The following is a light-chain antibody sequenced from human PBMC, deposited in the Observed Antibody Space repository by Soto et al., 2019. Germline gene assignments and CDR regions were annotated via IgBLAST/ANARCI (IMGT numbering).Light chain of an antibody. CDR3: QQYNTSSLT. J-gene: IGKJ4*01. V-gene: IGKV1-5*03. CDR1: QSISTW. CDR2: KAS. Sequence: DIQMTQSPSTLSASVGDRVTITCLASQSISTWLAWYQQKPGKAPKLLIYKASSLESGVPSRFSGSGSGTEFALTISSLQPDDFATYYCQQYNTSSLTFGGGTKVEIK.